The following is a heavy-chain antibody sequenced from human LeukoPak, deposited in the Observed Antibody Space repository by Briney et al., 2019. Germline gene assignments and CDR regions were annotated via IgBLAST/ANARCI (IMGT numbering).Heavy chain of an antibody. Sequence: SETLSLTCTVSGASISSSSRADYFFWGWIRQAPGKGLEWIGSIDYSGHTYYNPSLKARATISVDTPKNQFSLSLRSVTAADTAVYYCARPLYNSWDRFDPWGQGTLITVS. CDR1: GASISSSSRADYFF. CDR2: IDYSGHT. CDR3: ARPLYNSWDRFDP. D-gene: IGHD3-16*01. J-gene: IGHJ5*02. V-gene: IGHV4-39*01.